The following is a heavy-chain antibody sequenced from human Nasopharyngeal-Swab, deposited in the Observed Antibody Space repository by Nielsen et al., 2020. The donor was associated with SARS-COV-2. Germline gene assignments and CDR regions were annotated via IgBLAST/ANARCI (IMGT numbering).Heavy chain of an antibody. CDR3: AHRTYYYDSSGYYYVWDFDY. CDR2: IYWNDGK. J-gene: IGHJ4*02. V-gene: IGHV2-5*01. Sequence: WIRQPPGKALEWLALIYWNDGKRYSPSLKSRLTITKDTSKNQVVLTMTNMDPVDTATYYCAHRTYYYDSSGYYYVWDFDYWGQGTLGTVSS. D-gene: IGHD3-22*01.